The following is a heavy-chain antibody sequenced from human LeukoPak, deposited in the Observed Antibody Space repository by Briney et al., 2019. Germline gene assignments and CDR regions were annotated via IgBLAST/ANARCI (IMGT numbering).Heavy chain of an antibody. J-gene: IGHJ4*02. V-gene: IGHV3-30-3*01. D-gene: IGHD3-10*01. CDR2: ISKDGSNK. CDR1: GFTFSSYA. CDR3: ARGRLYYSGSASYEADY. Sequence: GGSLRLSCAASGFTFSSYAMHWVRQAPGKGLEWVAVISKDGSNKYYADSAKGRFTISRDNSKNTLYLQMNSLRAEDTAVYYCARGRLYYSGSASYEADYWGQGTLVTASS.